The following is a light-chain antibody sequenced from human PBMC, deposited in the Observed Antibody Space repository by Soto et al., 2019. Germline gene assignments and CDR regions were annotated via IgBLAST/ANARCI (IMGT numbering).Light chain of an antibody. Sequence: EIVLTQSPGTLSLSPGERATLSCRASQSFNSIYLAWYQQKPGQAPRLIIYGASSRATGIPDRFSGSGSGTDFTLTISRLEPEDFAVYYCQQYGSSPRTFGQGTKVDIK. V-gene: IGKV3-20*01. CDR2: GAS. CDR1: QSFNSIY. J-gene: IGKJ1*01. CDR3: QQYGSSPRT.